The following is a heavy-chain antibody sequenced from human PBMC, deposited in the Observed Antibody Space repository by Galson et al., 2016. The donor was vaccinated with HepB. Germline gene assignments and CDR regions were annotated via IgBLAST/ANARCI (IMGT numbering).Heavy chain of an antibody. J-gene: IGHJ3*02. CDR2: ISWNSGSI. Sequence: LRLSCAASGFTLDHYAMHWVRQAPGKGLEWVSGISWNSGSIGCADSVKGRFTISRDNAKNSLYLQMNSLRAGDTALYYCAKDSGAYYYDSSGYRRNAFDIWGQGTMVTVSS. CDR3: AKDSGAYYYDSSGYRRNAFDI. CDR1: GFTLDHYA. V-gene: IGHV3-9*01. D-gene: IGHD3-22*01.